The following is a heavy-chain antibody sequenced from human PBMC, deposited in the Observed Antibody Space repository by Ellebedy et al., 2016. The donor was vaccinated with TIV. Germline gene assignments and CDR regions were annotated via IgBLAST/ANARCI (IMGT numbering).Heavy chain of an antibody. CDR1: GYTFTSYY. CDR3: ARDLSVGTRNYYIGMDV. Sequence: AASVKVSCKASGYTFTSYYMHWVRQDPGQGLEWMGIINPSGGSTSSAQKFQGRVTMTRDTSTTTGYMELRSLRSEDTAVYYCARDLSVGTRNYYIGMDVWGQGTTVTVSS. J-gene: IGHJ6*02. D-gene: IGHD2-2*01. CDR2: INPSGGST. V-gene: IGHV1-46*01.